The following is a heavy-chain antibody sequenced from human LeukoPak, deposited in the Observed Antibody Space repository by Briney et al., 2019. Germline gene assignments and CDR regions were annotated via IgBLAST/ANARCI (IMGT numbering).Heavy chain of an antibody. CDR3: ARDRLYSSGWHRYFDY. D-gene: IGHD6-19*01. Sequence: GRSLRLSCAASGFTFSSYATHWVRQAPGKGLEWVAVISYDGSNKYYADSVKGRFTISRDNSKNTLYLQMNSLRAEDTAVYYCARDRLYSSGWHRYFDYWGQGTLVTVSS. CDR2: ISYDGSNK. CDR1: GFTFSSYA. V-gene: IGHV3-30-3*01. J-gene: IGHJ4*02.